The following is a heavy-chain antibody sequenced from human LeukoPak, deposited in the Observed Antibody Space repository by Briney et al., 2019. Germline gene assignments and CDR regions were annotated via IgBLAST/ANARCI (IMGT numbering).Heavy chain of an antibody. CDR3: ASQYNWNRIDY. J-gene: IGHJ4*02. D-gene: IGHD1-20*01. V-gene: IGHV4-38-2*01. Sequence: PSETLSLTCAVSGYSISSGYYWGWIRQPPGKGLEWIGSIYHSGSTYYNPSLKSRVTISVDTSKNQFSLKLSSVTAADTAVYYCASQYNWNRIDYWGQGTLVTVSS. CDR1: GYSISSGYY. CDR2: IYHSGST.